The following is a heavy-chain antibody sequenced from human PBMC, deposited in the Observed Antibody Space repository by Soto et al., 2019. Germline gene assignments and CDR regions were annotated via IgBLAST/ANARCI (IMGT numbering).Heavy chain of an antibody. Sequence: QVQLVQSGAEVKKPGSSVKVSCKASGGTFSSYTISWVRQAPGQGLEWMGRIIPILGIANYAQKFQGRVTITADKSTSTAYMELSSLRSEDTTAYYCARGTGVVAATRLGDAFDIWGPGTMVTVSS. CDR1: GGTFSSYT. D-gene: IGHD2-15*01. V-gene: IGHV1-69*02. CDR3: ARGTGVVAATRLGDAFDI. J-gene: IGHJ3*02. CDR2: IIPILGIA.